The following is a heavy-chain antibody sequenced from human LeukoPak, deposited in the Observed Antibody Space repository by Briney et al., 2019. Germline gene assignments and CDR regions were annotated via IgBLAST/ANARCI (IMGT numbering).Heavy chain of an antibody. V-gene: IGHV4-30-2*01. CDR2: IYHSGST. CDR1: GGSISSGGYY. CDR3: ARGGCSGTSCYPSLPFDY. D-gene: IGHD2-2*01. J-gene: IGHJ4*02. Sequence: PSQTLSLTCTVSGGSISSGGYYWSWIRQPPGKGLEWIGYIYHSGSTYYNPSLKSRVTISVDRSKNQFSLKLSSVTAADTAVYYCARGGCSGTSCYPSLPFDYWGQGTLVTVSS.